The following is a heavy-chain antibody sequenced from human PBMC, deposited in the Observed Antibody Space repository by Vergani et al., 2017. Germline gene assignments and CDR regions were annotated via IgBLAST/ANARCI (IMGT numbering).Heavy chain of an antibody. V-gene: IGHV3-23*01. D-gene: IGHD4-17*01. CDR3: AKVPTTTVLNWFDP. CDR2: ISGSGGST. CDR1: GGSISSSSYY. Sequence: VQLQESGPGLVKPSQTLSLTCTVSGGSISSSSYYWGWIRQPPGKGLEWVSAISGSGGSTYYADSVKGRFTISRDNSKNTLYLQMNSLRAEDTAVYYCAKVPTTTVLNWFDPWGQGTLVTVSS. J-gene: IGHJ5*02.